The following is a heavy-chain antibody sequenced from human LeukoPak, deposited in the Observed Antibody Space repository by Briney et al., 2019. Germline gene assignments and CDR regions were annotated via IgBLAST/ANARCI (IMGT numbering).Heavy chain of an antibody. Sequence: TGGSLRLSCATSGFNFSSYGMHWVRKAPGKGREWGAVIGNKGSKKYYADSVKCRFTISRDNSKNTLYLQMNSLRAEDTAVYYCAREAAPLKLGYCSGGSCYSEWFDPWGQGTLVTVSS. CDR3: AREAAPLKLGYCSGGSCYSEWFDP. CDR2: IGNKGSKK. J-gene: IGHJ5*02. D-gene: IGHD2-15*01. CDR1: GFNFSSYG. V-gene: IGHV3-33*08.